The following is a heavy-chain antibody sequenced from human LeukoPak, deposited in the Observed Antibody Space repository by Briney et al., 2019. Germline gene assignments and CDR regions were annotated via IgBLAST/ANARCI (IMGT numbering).Heavy chain of an antibody. CDR3: ARDRVLLWFGESYYFDY. D-gene: IGHD3-10*01. Sequence: ASVKVSCKASGYTFTSYAMNWVRQAPGQGLEWMGWVNTNTGNPTYAQGFTGRFVFSLDTSVSTAYLQISSLKAEDTAVYYCARDRVLLWFGESYYFDYWGQGTLVTVSS. J-gene: IGHJ4*02. V-gene: IGHV7-4-1*02. CDR2: VNTNTGNP. CDR1: GYTFTSYA.